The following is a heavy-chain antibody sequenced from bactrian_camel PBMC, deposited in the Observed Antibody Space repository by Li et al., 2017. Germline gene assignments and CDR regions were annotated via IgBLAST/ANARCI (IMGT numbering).Heavy chain of an antibody. D-gene: IGHD3*01. V-gene: IGHV3S1*01. Sequence: QVQLVESGGGSVQTGGSMRLSCTVSGFAYSNYCMGWFRQAPGKEREGVATIKSDGLVTYAAGSVEGRFTISMDNAKNTLYLQMNSLQPEDTAMYHCAAEPGAYPCRRALYGPYSGQGTQVTVS. J-gene: IGHJ4*01. CDR1: GFAYSNYC. CDR2: IKSDGLVT.